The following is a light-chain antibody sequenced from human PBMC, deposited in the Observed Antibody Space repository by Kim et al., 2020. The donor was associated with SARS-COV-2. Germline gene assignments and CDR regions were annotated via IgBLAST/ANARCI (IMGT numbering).Light chain of an antibody. CDR1: QSVTKY. J-gene: IGKJ5*01. V-gene: IGKV3-11*01. CDR2: DTY. CDR3: QQRDNWPPMT. Sequence: EIVLTQSPATLSLSPGERATLSCRASQSVTKYLAWCQQRPGQAPTLLIYDTYYRATGVPARFSGSGFGTDFTLPNSSLEAEDFSVYYCQQRDNWPPMTFRQGKRLEI.